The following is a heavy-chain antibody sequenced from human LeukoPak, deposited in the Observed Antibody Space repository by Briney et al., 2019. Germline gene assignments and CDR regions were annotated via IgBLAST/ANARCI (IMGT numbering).Heavy chain of an antibody. CDR1: GGSISSYY. V-gene: IGHV4-59*01. CDR2: IYYSGST. D-gene: IGHD3-3*01. Sequence: SETLSLTCTVSGGSISSYYWSWIRQPPGKGLEWIGDIYYSGSTNYNPSLKSRVTISVDTSKNQFSLKLSSVTAADTAVYYCTRDSPPPRFLEWSPNYYYYGMDVWGQGTTVTVSS. CDR3: TRDSPPPRFLEWSPNYYYYGMDV. J-gene: IGHJ6*02.